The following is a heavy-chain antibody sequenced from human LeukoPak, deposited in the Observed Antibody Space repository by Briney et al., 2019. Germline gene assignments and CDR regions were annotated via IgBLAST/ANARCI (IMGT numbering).Heavy chain of an antibody. CDR2: IYHSGST. Sequence: SETLSLTCTVSGYSISSHYYWGWIRQPPGKGLEWIGCIYHSGSTYYNPSLKSRVTISVDKSKNQFSLKLSSATAADTAVYYCAGAYCGGDCYSGRAFDIWGQGTMVTVSS. D-gene: IGHD2-21*02. CDR3: AGAYCGGDCYSGRAFDI. CDR1: GYSISSHYY. J-gene: IGHJ3*02. V-gene: IGHV4-38-2*02.